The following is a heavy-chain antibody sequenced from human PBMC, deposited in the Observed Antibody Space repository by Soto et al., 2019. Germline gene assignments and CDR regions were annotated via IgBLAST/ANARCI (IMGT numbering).Heavy chain of an antibody. CDR2: INPNSGGT. CDR1: GYTFAGYY. D-gene: IGHD2-15*01. V-gene: IGHV1-2*04. J-gene: IGHJ6*02. Sequence: ASVKVSCKASGYTFAGYYMHWVRQAPGQGLEWMGWINPNSGGTNYAQKFQGWVTMTRDTSISTAYMELSRLRSDDTAVYYCARDLVVAVNSSYYYYGMDVWGQGTTVTVSS. CDR3: ARDLVVAVNSSYYYYGMDV.